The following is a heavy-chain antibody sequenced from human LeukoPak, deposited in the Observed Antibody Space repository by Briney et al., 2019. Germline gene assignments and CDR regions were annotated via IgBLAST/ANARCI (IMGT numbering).Heavy chain of an antibody. Sequence: SETLSLTCTVSGGSISSSSYYWVWIRQPPGKGLEWMGSIYYSGSTYYTPSLKSRVTISVDTSKNQFSLKLSSVTAAATAVYYCARHVYVAAAPDYWGQGTLVTVSS. CDR3: ARHVYVAAAPDY. J-gene: IGHJ4*02. V-gene: IGHV4-39*01. CDR2: IYYSGST. CDR1: GGSISSSSYY. D-gene: IGHD6-13*01.